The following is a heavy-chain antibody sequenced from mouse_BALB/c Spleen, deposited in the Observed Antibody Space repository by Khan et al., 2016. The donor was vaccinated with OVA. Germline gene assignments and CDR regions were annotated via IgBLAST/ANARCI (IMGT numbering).Heavy chain of an antibody. D-gene: IGHD1-1*01. J-gene: IGHJ2*01. V-gene: IGHV3-2*02. CDR2: ISYSGGT. CDR1: GYSITSGYA. Sequence: VQLQESGPGLVKPSQSRSLTCTVTGYSITSGYAWNWIRQFPGNKLEWMGYISYSGGTSYNPSLKSRISITRDTSKNQFFLQLNSVTTEDTATYYCARGNYYGYYFDYWGQGTPLTVSS. CDR3: ARGNYYGYYFDY.